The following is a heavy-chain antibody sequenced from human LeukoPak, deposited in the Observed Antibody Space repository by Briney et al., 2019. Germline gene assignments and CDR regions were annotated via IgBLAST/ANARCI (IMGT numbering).Heavy chain of an antibody. CDR2: ISSGSSYI. CDR3: ARDIAGLSDY. J-gene: IGHJ4*02. D-gene: IGHD2-15*01. V-gene: IGHV3-21*01. Sequence: PGGSLRLSCAASGFTFSTYRMNWVRQAPGKGLEWVSSISSGSSYIYYADSLKGRITISRDNAKNSLYLQMNSLRAEDTAVYYCARDIAGLSDYWGQGTLVTVSS. CDR1: GFTFSTYR.